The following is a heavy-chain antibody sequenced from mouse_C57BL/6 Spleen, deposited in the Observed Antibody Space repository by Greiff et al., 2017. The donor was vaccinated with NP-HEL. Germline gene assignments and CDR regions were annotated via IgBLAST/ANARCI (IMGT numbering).Heavy chain of an antibody. CDR3: ASESRGTTVVEDYAMDY. J-gene: IGHJ4*01. CDR1: GFTFSSYA. Sequence: EVMLVESGGGLVKPGGSLKLSCAASGFTFSSYAMSWVRQTPEKRLEWVATISDGGSYTYYPDNVRGRFTISRDNAKNNLYLQMSHLKSEDTAMYYCASESRGTTVVEDYAMDYWGQGTSVTVSS. V-gene: IGHV5-4*03. CDR2: ISDGGSYT. D-gene: IGHD1-1*01.